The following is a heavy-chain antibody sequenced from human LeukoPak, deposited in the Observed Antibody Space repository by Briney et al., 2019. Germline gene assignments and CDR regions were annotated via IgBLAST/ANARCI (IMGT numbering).Heavy chain of an antibody. D-gene: IGHD3-10*01. CDR2: IYHSGST. CDR1: GCSISSGYY. CDR3: ARVADYYGSGRAPNYFDY. J-gene: IGHJ4*02. Sequence: SETLSLTCTVSGCSISSGYYWGWIRQPPGKGLEWIGSIYHSGSTYYNPSLKSRVTISVDTSKNQFSLKLSSVTAADTAVYYCARVADYYGSGRAPNYFDYWGQGTLVTVSS. V-gene: IGHV4-38-2*02.